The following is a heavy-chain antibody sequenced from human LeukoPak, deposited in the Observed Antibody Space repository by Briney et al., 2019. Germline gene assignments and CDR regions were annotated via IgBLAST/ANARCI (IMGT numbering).Heavy chain of an antibody. J-gene: IGHJ4*02. CDR2: MNPNSGNT. CDR3: ATPLGDSNGWYPPFDY. Sequence: ASVKVSCKASGYTFTSYDINWVRQATGQGLEWMGWMNPNSGNTGYAQKFQGRVTVTRNTSISTAYMELSSLRSEDTAVYYCATPLGDSNGWYPPFDYWGQGTLVTVSS. V-gene: IGHV1-8*01. CDR1: GYTFTSYD. D-gene: IGHD6-19*01.